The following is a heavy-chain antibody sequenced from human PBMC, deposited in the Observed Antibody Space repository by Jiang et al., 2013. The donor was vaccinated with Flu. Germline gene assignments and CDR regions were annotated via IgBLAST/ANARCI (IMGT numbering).Heavy chain of an antibody. V-gene: IGHV4-39*01. D-gene: IGHD1-26*01. CDR3: ARLGVGATSLDY. CDR1: GGSISSSSYY. Sequence: GSGLVKPSETLSLTCTVSGGSISSSSYYWGWIRQPPGKGLEWIGSIYYSGSTYYNPSLKSRVTISVDTSKNQFSLKLSSVTAADTAVYYCARLGVGATSLDYWGQGTLVTV. J-gene: IGHJ4*02. CDR2: IYYSGST.